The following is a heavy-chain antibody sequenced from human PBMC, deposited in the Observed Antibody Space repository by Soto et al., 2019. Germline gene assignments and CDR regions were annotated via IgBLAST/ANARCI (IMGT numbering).Heavy chain of an antibody. CDR2: IYYSGGT. Sequence: QLQLQESGPGLVKPSETLSLTCTVSGGSISSSSYYWGWIRQPPGKGLEWIGNIYYSGGTYYNPSLKSRVTISVDTSKNHFSLRLSSVTAADTAVYYCARQGGGDYSIYSYYGMDVWGQGTTVTVSS. CDR3: ARQGGGDYSIYSYYGMDV. D-gene: IGHD4-17*01. CDR1: GGSISSSSYY. V-gene: IGHV4-39*01. J-gene: IGHJ6*02.